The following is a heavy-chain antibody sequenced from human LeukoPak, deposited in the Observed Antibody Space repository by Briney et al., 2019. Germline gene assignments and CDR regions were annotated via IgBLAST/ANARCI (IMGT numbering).Heavy chain of an antibody. D-gene: IGHD2-15*01. Sequence: PGGSLRLSCAASGFTFSSYEMNWVRQAPGKGLEWVSYIGRRGSIKYYADSVKGRFTISRDNSKNTLYLGMNSLRVEDTAVYYCAREYCSGGSCYRRQYYFDYWGQGTLVTVSS. CDR2: IGRRGSIK. CDR3: AREYCSGGSCYRRQYYFDY. V-gene: IGHV3-48*03. CDR1: GFTFSSYE. J-gene: IGHJ4*02.